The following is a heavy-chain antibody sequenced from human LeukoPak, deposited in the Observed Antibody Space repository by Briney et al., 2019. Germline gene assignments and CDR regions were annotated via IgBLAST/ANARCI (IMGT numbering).Heavy chain of an antibody. Sequence: GGSLRLSCAASGFTFSSYGMHWVRQAPGKGLEWVAVISYDGSNKYYADSVKGRFTISRDNSKNTLYLQMNSLRAEDTAVYYCAKRKTSGWSIDYWGQGTLVTVSS. D-gene: IGHD6-19*01. CDR1: GFTFSSYG. CDR2: ISYDGSNK. V-gene: IGHV3-30*18. CDR3: AKRKTSGWSIDY. J-gene: IGHJ4*02.